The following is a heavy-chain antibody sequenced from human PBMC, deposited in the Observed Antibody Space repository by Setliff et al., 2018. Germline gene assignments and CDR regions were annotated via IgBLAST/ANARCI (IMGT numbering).Heavy chain of an antibody. V-gene: IGHV1-18*01. CDR1: SYTFSSYG. J-gene: IGHJ3*02. CDR3: ARDRRNIVVAVVNAAFDI. D-gene: IGHD2-15*01. Sequence: ASVKVSCKASSYTFSSYGISWVRQAPGQGLEWMGWISAYNGDTNYAQNLQGRVTMTTDTSTSTAYMELRSLRSDDTAVYYCARDRRNIVVAVVNAAFDIWGQGAMVTVSS. CDR2: ISAYNGDT.